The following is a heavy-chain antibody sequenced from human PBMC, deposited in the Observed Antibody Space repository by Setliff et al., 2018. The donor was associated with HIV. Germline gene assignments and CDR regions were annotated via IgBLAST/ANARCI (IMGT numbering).Heavy chain of an antibody. CDR3: AQDYYDSGGYYPTEYFQH. V-gene: IGHV4-61*02. J-gene: IGHJ1*01. D-gene: IGHD3-22*01. CDR2: IYTSGST. Sequence: SETLSLTCTVSGGSISSGSYYWSWIRQPAGKGLEWIGRIYTSGSTNYNPSLKRRVTISVDTSKNQFSLKLSSVTAADTAVYYCAQDYYDSGGYYPTEYFQHWGQGTLVTVS. CDR1: GGSISSGSYY.